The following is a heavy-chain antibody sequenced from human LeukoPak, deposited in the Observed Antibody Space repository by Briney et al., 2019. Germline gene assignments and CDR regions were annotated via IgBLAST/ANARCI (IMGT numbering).Heavy chain of an antibody. V-gene: IGHV1-2*06. J-gene: IGHJ4*02. CDR3: TRSWIQLWTPDFDH. D-gene: IGHD5-18*01. CDR1: GYTFSGHY. CDR2: INPNSGGT. Sequence: ASVKVSCKASGYTFSGHYLHWVRQAPGQGLEWMGRINPNSGGTKYAQKFQNRVTMTSDTSVSTAYMELNGLRSDDTAIYYCTRSWIQLWTPDFDHWGQGTLVTVSS.